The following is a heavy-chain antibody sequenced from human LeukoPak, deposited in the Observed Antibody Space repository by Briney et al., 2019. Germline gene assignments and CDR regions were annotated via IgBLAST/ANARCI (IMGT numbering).Heavy chain of an antibody. J-gene: IGHJ3*02. CDR3: AKTRKLGIDGFDI. CDR2: FTGSGGDT. V-gene: IGHV3-23*01. D-gene: IGHD7-27*01. CDR1: GFTFSSYA. Sequence: LPGGSLRLSCAASGFTFSSYAMSWVRQAPGKGLEWVSGFTGSGGDTYYADSVKGRFTISRDSSENMLFLEMNSLRAEDTAVYYCAKTRKLGIDGFDIWGQGTMATVSS.